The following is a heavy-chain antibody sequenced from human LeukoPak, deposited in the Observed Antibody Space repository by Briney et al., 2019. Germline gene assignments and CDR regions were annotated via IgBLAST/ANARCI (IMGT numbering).Heavy chain of an antibody. J-gene: IGHJ3*02. D-gene: IGHD2-2*01. V-gene: IGHV1-69*13. CDR1: GGTFSSYA. Sequence: VASVKVSCKASGGTFSSYAISWVRQAPGQGLEWMGGIIPIFGTANYAQKFQGRVTITADESTSTAYMELSSLRSEDTAVYYCAREYPRDAFDIWGQGTMVIVSS. CDR3: AREYPRDAFDI. CDR2: IIPIFGTA.